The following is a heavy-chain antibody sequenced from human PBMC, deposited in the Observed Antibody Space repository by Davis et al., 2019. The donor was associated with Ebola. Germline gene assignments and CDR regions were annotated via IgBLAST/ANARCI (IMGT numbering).Heavy chain of an antibody. D-gene: IGHD2-2*02. CDR2: INPNSGGT. Sequence: ASVKVSCKASGYTFTGNYIHWVRKAPGQGLEWMGWINPNSGGTNFAQKFQGRVTMTRDTSINTAYMEMSRPSSDDTAVDYGARGDELQQLLYEGWFDPWGQGTLVTVSS. V-gene: IGHV1-2*02. CDR3: ARGDELQQLLYEGWFDP. CDR1: GYTFTGNY. J-gene: IGHJ5*02.